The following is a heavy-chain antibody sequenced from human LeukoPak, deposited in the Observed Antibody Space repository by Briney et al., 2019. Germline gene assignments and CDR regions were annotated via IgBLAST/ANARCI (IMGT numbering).Heavy chain of an antibody. Sequence: SETLSLTCAVHGGSFSGYYWSWIRQPPGKGLEWIGEINHSVSTNYNPSPKSRVTISVDTSKNQFSLKLSSVAAADTAVYYCARGAEDSSGYYWENFDYWGQGTLVTVSS. CDR2: INHSVST. CDR1: GGSFSGYY. J-gene: IGHJ4*02. CDR3: ARGAEDSSGYYWENFDY. D-gene: IGHD3-22*01. V-gene: IGHV4-34*01.